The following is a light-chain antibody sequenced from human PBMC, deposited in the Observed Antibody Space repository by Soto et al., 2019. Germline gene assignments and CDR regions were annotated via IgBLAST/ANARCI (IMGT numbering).Light chain of an antibody. J-gene: IGLJ3*02. CDR3: SSYAGSNNWV. CDR1: SSDVGAYNF. V-gene: IGLV2-8*01. Sequence: QSALTLPPSASGSPGQSVTISCTGTSSDVGAYNFVSWYQQHPGKAPKVMIYEVTKRPSGVPDRFSGSKSGNTASLTVSGLQAEDEADYYCSSYAGSNNWVFGGGTKLTVL. CDR2: EVT.